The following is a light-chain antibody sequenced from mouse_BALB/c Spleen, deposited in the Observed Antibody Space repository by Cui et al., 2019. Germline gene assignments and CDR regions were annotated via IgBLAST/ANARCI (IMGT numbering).Light chain of an antibody. CDR1: QTIGTW. CDR2: AAT. CDR3: QQLYRTPYT. V-gene: IGKV12-98*01. Sequence: SQMPQTTASQSASLGESVTITCLASQTIGTWLAWYQQKPGKSPQLLIYAATGLADGVPSRSSGSGSGTKFSFKISSLQAEDFVSYYCQQLYRTPYTFGGGTKLEIK. J-gene: IGKJ2*01.